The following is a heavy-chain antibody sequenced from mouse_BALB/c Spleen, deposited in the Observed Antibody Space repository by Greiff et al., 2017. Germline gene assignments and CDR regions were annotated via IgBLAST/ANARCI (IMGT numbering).Heavy chain of an antibody. D-gene: IGHD1-2*01. CDR2: IWGDGST. CDR3: ARANSLLRPAWFAY. V-gene: IGHV2-6-7*01. J-gene: IGHJ3*01. CDR1: GFSLTGYG. Sequence: VKLMESGPGLVAPSQSLSITCTVSGFSLTGYGVNWVRQPPGKGLEWLGMIWGDGSTDYNSALKSRLSISKDNSKSQVFLKMNSLQTDDTARYYCARANSLLRPAWFAYWGQGTLVTVSA.